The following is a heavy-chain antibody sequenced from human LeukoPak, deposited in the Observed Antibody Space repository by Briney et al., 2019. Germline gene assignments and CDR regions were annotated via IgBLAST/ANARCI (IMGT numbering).Heavy chain of an antibody. CDR2: IKPDRSEK. CDR3: ARGGNSSWDY. CDR1: GFIFSNYW. D-gene: IGHD6-6*01. J-gene: IGHJ4*02. Sequence: GGSLRLSCAASGFIFSNYWMSWVRQAPGKGLEWVANIKPDRSEKYYVDSLKGRFTISRDNAKNSLYLQMNSLRVEDTAVYYCARGGNSSWDYWGQGALVTVSS. V-gene: IGHV3-7*01.